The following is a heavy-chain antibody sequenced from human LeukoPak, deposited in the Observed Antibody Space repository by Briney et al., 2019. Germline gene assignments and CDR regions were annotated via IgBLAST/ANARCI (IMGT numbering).Heavy chain of an antibody. J-gene: IGHJ4*02. Sequence: ASVKVSCKASGGTFSSYAISWVRQAPGQGLEWMGRIIPIFGTANYAQKFQGRVTITTDESTSTAYMELSSLRSEDTAVYYCARAGSCSGGSRYPPPFDYWGQGTLVTVSS. D-gene: IGHD2-15*01. CDR3: ARAGSCSGGSRYPPPFDY. V-gene: IGHV1-69*05. CDR2: IIPIFGTA. CDR1: GGTFSSYA.